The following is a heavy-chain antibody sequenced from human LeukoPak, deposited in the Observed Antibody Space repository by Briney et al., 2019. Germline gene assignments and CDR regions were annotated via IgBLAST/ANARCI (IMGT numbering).Heavy chain of an antibody. Sequence: GWSLRLSCEVSGFTFSKYGMHWVRQAPGKGLEWVSTIRYDGSTEYYADSVRGRFTISRDNSGNTLFLQMNSLGAEDTAVYYCVRDTITYDIFTGSPDYWGQGTLVIVSS. CDR3: VRDTITYDIFTGSPDY. V-gene: IGHV3-33*01. CDR2: IRYDGSTE. CDR1: GFTFSKYG. D-gene: IGHD3-9*01. J-gene: IGHJ4*02.